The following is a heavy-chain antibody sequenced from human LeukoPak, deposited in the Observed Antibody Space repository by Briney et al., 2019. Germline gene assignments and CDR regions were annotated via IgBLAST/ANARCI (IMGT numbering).Heavy chain of an antibody. Sequence: ASVKVSCKASGYTFTGYYIHWVRQAPGQGLEWVGWVNPDSGGTNYAQKFQGRVTMTRDTSIGTAYMELSWLRSDDTAVYYCARAVGPGQYSYFYGRAVGGKGPT. J-gene: IGHJ6*04. CDR2: VNPDSGGT. CDR1: GYTFTGYY. CDR3: ARAVGPGQYSYFYGRAV. V-gene: IGHV1-2*02. D-gene: IGHD7-27*01.